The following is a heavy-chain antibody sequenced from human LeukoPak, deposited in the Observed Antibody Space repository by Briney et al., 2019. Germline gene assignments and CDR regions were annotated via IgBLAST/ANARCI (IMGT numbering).Heavy chain of an antibody. D-gene: IGHD2-2*01. J-gene: IGHJ5*02. V-gene: IGHV3-30*18. CDR1: GFTFSSYG. CDR2: ISYDGSNK. CDR3: AKDGGAYCSSTSCPWGFDP. Sequence: GRSLRLSCAASGFTFSSYGMHWVRQAPGKGLEWVAVISYDGSNKYYADSVKGRFTISRDNSKNTLYLQMNSLRAEDTAVYYCAKDGGAYCSSTSCPWGFDPWGQGTLVTVSS.